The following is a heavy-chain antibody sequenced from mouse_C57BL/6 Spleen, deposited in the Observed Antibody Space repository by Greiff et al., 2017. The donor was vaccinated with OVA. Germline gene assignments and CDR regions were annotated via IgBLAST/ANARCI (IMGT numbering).Heavy chain of an antibody. Sequence: VQLQQSVAELVRPGASVTLSCTASGFNIKNTYMHWVKQRPEQGLEWIGRIDPATGNTTYAPKFQGKATITADTSSNTAYLQLSSLTSEDTAIYYCAGPTGTNWYFDVWGTGTTVTVSS. J-gene: IGHJ1*03. CDR3: AGPTGTNWYFDV. D-gene: IGHD4-1*01. V-gene: IGHV14-3*01. CDR1: GFNIKNTY. CDR2: IDPATGNT.